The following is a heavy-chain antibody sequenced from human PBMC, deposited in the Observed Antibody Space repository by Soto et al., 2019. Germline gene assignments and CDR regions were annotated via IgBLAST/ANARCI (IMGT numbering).Heavy chain of an antibody. Sequence: GGSLRLSCVGSGFTFSTYWMTWVRQAPGKGLEWVANIKQDGSEKHYVDSVKGRFTISRDNPKNSLYLQMNSLRAEDTAVYYCASQRRDGYFGDYWGQGTLVTVSS. D-gene: IGHD5-12*01. V-gene: IGHV3-7*01. CDR2: IKQDGSEK. J-gene: IGHJ4*02. CDR3: ASQRRDGYFGDY. CDR1: GFTFSTYW.